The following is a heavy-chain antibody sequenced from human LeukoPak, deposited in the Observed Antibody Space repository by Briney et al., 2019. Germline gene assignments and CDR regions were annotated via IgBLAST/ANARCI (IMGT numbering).Heavy chain of an antibody. CDR2: ISYDGSNK. V-gene: IGHV3-30*03. CDR1: GFTFNNYG. D-gene: IGHD4-17*01. J-gene: IGHJ3*02. CDR3: ARDPQPQGNGEDAFDI. Sequence: GGSLRLSCVASGFTFNNYGMHWVRQAPGKGLEWVAVISYDGSNKYYADSVKGRFTISSDNSKNTLYLQMNSLRAEDTAVYYCARDPQPQGNGEDAFDIWGQGTMVTVSS.